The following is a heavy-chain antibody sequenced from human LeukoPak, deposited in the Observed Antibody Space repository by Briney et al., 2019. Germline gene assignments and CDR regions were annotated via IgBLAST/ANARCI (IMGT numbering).Heavy chain of an antibody. V-gene: IGHV1-2*06. D-gene: IGHD3-22*01. CDR2: INPNSGGT. Sequence: ASVKVSCKASGYTFTGYYMHWVRQAPGQGLEWMGRINPNSGGTDYAQKFQGRVTMTRDKSISTAYMEVSRLRSDDTAVYYCARDYYDSSGYSRFDPWGQGTLVTVSS. J-gene: IGHJ5*02. CDR3: ARDYYDSSGYSRFDP. CDR1: GYTFTGYY.